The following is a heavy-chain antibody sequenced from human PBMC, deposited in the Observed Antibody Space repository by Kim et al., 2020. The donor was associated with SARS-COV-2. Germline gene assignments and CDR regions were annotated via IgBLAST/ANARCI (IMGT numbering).Heavy chain of an antibody. CDR3: ARESQYNFDY. J-gene: IGHJ4*02. CDR1: GFTFSSYE. Sequence: GGSLRLSCAASGFTFSSYEMHWVRQAPGKGLEWLSYISSSGSTIYHADSVKGRFSISRDNAKNSLYLQMNSLRVEDTAVYYCARESQYNFDYWGQGTLVTVSS. CDR2: ISSSGSTI. D-gene: IGHD5-18*01. V-gene: IGHV3-48*03.